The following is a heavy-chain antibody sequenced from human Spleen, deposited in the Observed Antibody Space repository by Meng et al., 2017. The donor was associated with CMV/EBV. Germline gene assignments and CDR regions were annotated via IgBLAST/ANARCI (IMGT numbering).Heavy chain of an antibody. CDR3: ARGPGYCSSTSCYLSVWFDP. Sequence: GESLKISCVGSGFTFSSYWMNWVRQAPGKGLEWVANIKQDGSEKYYVDSVKGRFTISRDNAKNSLYLQMNSLRAEDTAVYYCARGPGYCSSTSCYLSVWFDPWGQGTLVTVSS. V-gene: IGHV3-7*01. J-gene: IGHJ5*02. CDR1: GFTFSSYW. CDR2: IKQDGSEK. D-gene: IGHD2-2*01.